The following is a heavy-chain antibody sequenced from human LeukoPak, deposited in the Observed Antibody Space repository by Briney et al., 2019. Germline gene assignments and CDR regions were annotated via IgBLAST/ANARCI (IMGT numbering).Heavy chain of an antibody. CDR2: IYYSGST. V-gene: IGHV4-39*01. CDR3: ARLRIAAAGIRWFWNHDAFDI. J-gene: IGHJ3*02. D-gene: IGHD6-13*01. CDR1: GGSISSNSYY. Sequence: SETLSLTCTVSGGSISSNSYYWGWIRQPPGRGLEWIGSIYYSGSTYYKPSLKSRVTISVHTSKNQFSLRLSSVTAADTAVYYCARLRIAAAGIRWFWNHDAFDIWGQGTMVTVSS.